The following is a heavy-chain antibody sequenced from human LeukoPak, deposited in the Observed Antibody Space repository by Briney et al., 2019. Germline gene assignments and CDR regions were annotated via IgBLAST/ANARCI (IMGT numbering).Heavy chain of an antibody. V-gene: IGHV1-8*01. CDR3: ARPSRYCTNGVCYIYGYYYYYMDV. CDR1: GYTFTSYD. D-gene: IGHD2-8*01. CDR2: MNPNSGNT. Sequence: GASVKVSCKASGYTFTSYDINWVRQATGQGLEWMGWMNPNSGNTGYAQKFRGRVTMTRNTSISTAYMELSSLRSEDTAVYYCARPSRYCTNGVCYIYGYYYYYMDVWGKGTTVTVSS. J-gene: IGHJ6*03.